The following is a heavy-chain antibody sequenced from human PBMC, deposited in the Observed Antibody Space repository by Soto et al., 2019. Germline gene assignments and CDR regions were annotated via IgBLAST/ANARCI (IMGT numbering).Heavy chain of an antibody. D-gene: IGHD5-12*01. V-gene: IGHV3-30-3*01. CDR1: GFTFSSYA. CDR3: ARDQGGYDWRVIWY. J-gene: IGHJ4*02. Sequence: QVQLVESGGGVVQPGRSLRLSCAASGFTFSSYAMHWVRRAPGKGLEWVAVISYDGSNKYYADSVKGRFTISRDNSKNTLYLQMNSLRAEDTAVYYCARDQGGYDWRVIWYWGQGTLVTVSS. CDR2: ISYDGSNK.